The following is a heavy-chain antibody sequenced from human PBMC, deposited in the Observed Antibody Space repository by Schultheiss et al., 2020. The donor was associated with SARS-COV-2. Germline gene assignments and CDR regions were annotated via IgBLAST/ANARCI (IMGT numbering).Heavy chain of an antibody. CDR3: ARDLPLMVQGVSWYFDY. V-gene: IGHV3-30*03. Sequence: GGSLRLSCAASGFTFSSYWMSWVRQAPGKGLEWVAVISYDGSNKYYADSVKGRFTISRDNSKNTLYLQMNSLRAEDTAVYYCARDLPLMVQGVSWYFDYWGQGTLVTVSS. J-gene: IGHJ4*02. CDR1: GFTFSSYW. D-gene: IGHD3-10*01. CDR2: ISYDGSNK.